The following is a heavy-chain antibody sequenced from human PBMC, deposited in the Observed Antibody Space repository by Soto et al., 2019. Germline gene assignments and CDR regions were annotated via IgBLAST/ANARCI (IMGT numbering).Heavy chain of an antibody. V-gene: IGHV6-1*01. Sequence: SQTLSLTCAISGXSVSSNSAAWNWIRQSPSRGLEWLGRTYYRSKWYNDYAVSVKSRITINPDTSKNQFSLQLNSVTPEDTAVYYCARDIWAYYDFWSGYPNWFDPWGQGTLVTVSS. CDR1: GXSVSSNSAA. J-gene: IGHJ5*02. CDR2: TYYRSKWYN. D-gene: IGHD3-3*01. CDR3: ARDIWAYYDFWSGYPNWFDP.